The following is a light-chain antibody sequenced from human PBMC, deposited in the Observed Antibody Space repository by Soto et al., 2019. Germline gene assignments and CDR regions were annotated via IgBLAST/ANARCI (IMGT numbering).Light chain of an antibody. CDR2: DVS. CDR3: SSYRAGGATHYV. J-gene: IGLJ1*01. CDR1: SSDIGGYNY. V-gene: IGLV2-14*03. Sequence: QSALTQPASLSGSPGQSITISCTGTSSDIGGYNYVSWYQQHPGKAPKLMISDVSNRPSGVSNRFSGSKSGNTASLTISGLQAEDEADYYCSSYRAGGATHYVFATGTKLTVL.